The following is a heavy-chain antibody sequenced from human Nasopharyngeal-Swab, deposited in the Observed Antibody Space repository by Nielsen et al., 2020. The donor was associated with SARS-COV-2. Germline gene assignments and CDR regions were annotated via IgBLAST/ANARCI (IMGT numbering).Heavy chain of an antibody. CDR2: IYTSGST. V-gene: IGHV4-4*07. J-gene: IGHJ6*02. CDR3: GRGACSITTCYENVDV. Sequence: SETLSLTCTVSGGSISSYYWSWIRQPAGKGLEWIGRIYTSGSTNYNPSLKSRVTMSVDTSKNQFSLNLSSVTAADTAVYYCGRGACSITTCYENVDVWGQGTTVTVSS. D-gene: IGHD2-2*01. CDR1: GGSISSYY.